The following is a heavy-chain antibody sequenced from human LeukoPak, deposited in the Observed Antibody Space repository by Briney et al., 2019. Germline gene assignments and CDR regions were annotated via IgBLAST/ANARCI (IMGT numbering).Heavy chain of an antibody. CDR2: IIPSWGTT. CDR1: GDTFSATA. J-gene: IGHJ4*02. Sequence: SVKVPCKASGDTFSATAISWVGQAPGKGLEWMGGIIPSWGTTNYAEQFQGRVTITADASTTAAYMELSSLTFEDTAVYYCATGVRGETSEFDSWGQGTLVIVSS. CDR3: ATGVRGETSEFDS. D-gene: IGHD3-10*02. V-gene: IGHV1-69*13.